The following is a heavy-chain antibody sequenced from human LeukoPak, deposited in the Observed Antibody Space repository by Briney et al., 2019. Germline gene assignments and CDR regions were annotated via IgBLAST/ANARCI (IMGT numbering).Heavy chain of an antibody. CDR1: GFTFSRYA. Sequence: QSGGSLRFSCAASGFTFSRYAMSWVRQAPGKGLEWVSAISGSGGSTYYADSVKGRFTISRDNSKNALYLQMNSLRAEDTAVYYCAKDQGANGDSDYWGQGTLVTVSS. J-gene: IGHJ4*02. CDR2: ISGSGGST. V-gene: IGHV3-23*01. CDR3: AKDQGANGDSDY. D-gene: IGHD4-17*01.